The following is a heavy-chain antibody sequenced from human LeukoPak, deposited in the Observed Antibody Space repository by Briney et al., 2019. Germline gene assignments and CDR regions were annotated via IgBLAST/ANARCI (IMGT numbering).Heavy chain of an antibody. V-gene: IGHV3-7*01. D-gene: IGHD3-9*01. J-gene: IGHJ4*02. CDR1: GFTFSSYW. CDR3: ARGTFDWLSNFDY. Sequence: PGGSLRLSCAASGFTFSSYWMSWVRQAPGKGLEWVANIKQDGSEKYYVDSVKGRFTISRDNAKNSLYLQMNSLRAEDTAVYYCARGTFDWLSNFDYWGQGTLVTVSS. CDR2: IKQDGSEK.